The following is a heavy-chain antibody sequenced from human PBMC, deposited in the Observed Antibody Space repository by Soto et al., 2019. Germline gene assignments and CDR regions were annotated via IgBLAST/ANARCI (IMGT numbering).Heavy chain of an antibody. CDR3: SKWDGYGDQ. CDR1: GFTFSTNS. Sequence: EVQLLESGGGLVQPGGSLRLSCAASGFTFSTNSMTWVRQAPGKGLELVCGISGGGDSTHYADSVKVRFTISRDNPKNMVYLQMNSLTADDTAVYFCSKWDGYGDQWGQGTLVTVSS. J-gene: IGHJ5*02. V-gene: IGHV3-23*01. CDR2: ISGGGDST. D-gene: IGHD5-12*01.